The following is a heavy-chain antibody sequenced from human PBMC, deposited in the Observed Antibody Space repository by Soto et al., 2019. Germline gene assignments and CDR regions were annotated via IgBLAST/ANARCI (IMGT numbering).Heavy chain of an antibody. D-gene: IGHD2-2*01. J-gene: IGHJ6*02. CDR1: GYTFTSYG. V-gene: IGHV1-18*01. CDR2: ISAYNGNT. Sequence: QVQLVQSGAEVKKPGASVKVSCKASGYTFTSYGISWVRQAPGQGLEWMGWISAYNGNTNYAQKLQGRVTMTTDTSTSTAYMELRSLISDDTAVYYCASGAREAAAAPYYYYGMDVWGQGTTVTVSS. CDR3: ASGAREAAAAPYYYYGMDV.